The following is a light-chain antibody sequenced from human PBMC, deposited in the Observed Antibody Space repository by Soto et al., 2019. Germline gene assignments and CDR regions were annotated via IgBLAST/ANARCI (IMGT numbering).Light chain of an antibody. CDR1: SSDVGFYDY. Sequence: QSVLTQPPSASGSPGQSVTVSCTGTSSDVGFYDYVSWYQQHPGKAPKLIIYEVSKRPSGVPDRFSGSKSGNSASLTVSGLQAEDEADYYCAAWDDSLRGYVFGTGTKVTVL. J-gene: IGLJ1*01. CDR3: AAWDDSLRGYV. V-gene: IGLV2-8*01. CDR2: EVS.